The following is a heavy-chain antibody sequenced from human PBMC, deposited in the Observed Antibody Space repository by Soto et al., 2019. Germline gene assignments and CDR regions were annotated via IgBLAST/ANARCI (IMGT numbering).Heavy chain of an antibody. V-gene: IGHV3-15*07. J-gene: IGHJ3*02. Sequence: GGSLRLSCAASGFTFSNAWMNWVRQAPGKGLEWVGRIKSKTDGGTTDYAAPVKGRFTISRDNSKNTLYLQMNSLRAEDTAVYYCAREMGQDIWRGYYYDSSGYQEAFDIWGQGTMVTVSS. CDR2: IKSKTDGGTT. CDR1: GFTFSNAW. D-gene: IGHD3-22*01. CDR3: AREMGQDIWRGYYYDSSGYQEAFDI.